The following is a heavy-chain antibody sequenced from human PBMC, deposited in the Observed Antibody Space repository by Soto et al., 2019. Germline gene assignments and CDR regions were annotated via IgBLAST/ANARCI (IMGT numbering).Heavy chain of an antibody. Sequence: HPGGSLRLSCAASGFTFSSFWMSWVRQTPGKGLEWVANIKQDGSEKYYVDSVKGRFTISRDNAKNSLYLQMSSLRAEDTAVYYCARDSSGQQVVPFDYWGQGTLVTVSS. CDR3: ARDSSGQQVVPFDY. CDR2: IKQDGSEK. V-gene: IGHV3-7*03. D-gene: IGHD6-13*01. J-gene: IGHJ4*02. CDR1: GFTFSSFW.